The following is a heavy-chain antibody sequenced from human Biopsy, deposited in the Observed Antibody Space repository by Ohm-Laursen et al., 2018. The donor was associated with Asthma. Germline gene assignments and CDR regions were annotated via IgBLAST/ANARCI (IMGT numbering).Heavy chain of an antibody. CDR1: GGSINIGDYY. Sequence: QTLSLTYTVSGGSINIGDYYWSWIRQHPVKGLEWIGHIYYSGSTYYNPSLKSRVSISLDTSKNQFSLSLTSVTAADTAVYYCARTTYGHDGFDPWGQGTLVTVSS. CDR2: IYYSGST. D-gene: IGHD4-17*01. V-gene: IGHV4-31*03. CDR3: ARTTYGHDGFDP. J-gene: IGHJ5*02.